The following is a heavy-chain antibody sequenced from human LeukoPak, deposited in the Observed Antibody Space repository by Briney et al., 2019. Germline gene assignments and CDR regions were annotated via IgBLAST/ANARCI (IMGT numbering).Heavy chain of an antibody. D-gene: IGHD6-19*01. CDR2: IYSGGGT. J-gene: IGHJ4*02. V-gene: IGHV3-66*01. CDR1: GFTVSNKY. Sequence: GGSLGLSCAASGFTVSNKYMSWVRQAPGKGLEWVSIIYSGGGTDYADSVKGRFTISRDSSKNTLYVQMTTLRAEDTAVYYCARGGGSGFSAYYFDYWGQGTMVTVSS. CDR3: ARGGGSGFSAYYFDY.